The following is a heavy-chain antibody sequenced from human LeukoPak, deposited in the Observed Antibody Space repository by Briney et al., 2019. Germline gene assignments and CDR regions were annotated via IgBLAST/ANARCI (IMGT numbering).Heavy chain of an antibody. V-gene: IGHV1-8*01. D-gene: IGHD5-12*01. Sequence: ASVTVSFTASGYTFTSYDINWVRQAPGQGLEWMGWMNPNSGNTGYAQKFQGRVTMTRNTSISTAYMELSSLRSEDTAVYYCARPMATITPLEIRESGYELWGQGTLVTVSS. CDR3: ARPMATITPLEIRESGYEL. CDR2: MNPNSGNT. J-gene: IGHJ4*02. CDR1: GYTFTSYD.